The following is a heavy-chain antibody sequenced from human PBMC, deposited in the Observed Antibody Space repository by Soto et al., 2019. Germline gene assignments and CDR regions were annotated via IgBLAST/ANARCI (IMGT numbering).Heavy chain of an antibody. V-gene: IGHV3-53*04. J-gene: IGHJ4*02. CDR2: IYNDGTT. CDR1: GFTVSSYY. CDR3: ARAEYRGTWCYFDN. D-gene: IGHD6-13*01. Sequence: EVQLVESGGGLVQPGGSLRLACAASGFTVSSYYISWVRQAPGKGLEWVSIIYNDGTTYYADSVRGRFTISRHNSKNTVYLQMNSLRPEDTAVYYCARAEYRGTWCYFDNCGLATLVTVSS.